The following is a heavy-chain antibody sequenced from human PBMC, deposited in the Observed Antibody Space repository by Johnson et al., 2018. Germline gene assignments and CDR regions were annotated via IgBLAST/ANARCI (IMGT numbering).Heavy chain of an antibody. Sequence: QVQLVESGAEVKKXGSSVKVXCKASGGTFSSYAISWVRQAPGQGLEWMGGIIPIFGTANYAQKFQGRVTITADESTSTAYRELSSLRSEDTAVYYCARPRDTMVRGVPYYYGMDVWGQGTTVTVSS. CDR2: IIPIFGTA. V-gene: IGHV1-69*01. CDR1: GGTFSSYA. J-gene: IGHJ6*02. D-gene: IGHD3-10*01. CDR3: ARPRDTMVRGVPYYYGMDV.